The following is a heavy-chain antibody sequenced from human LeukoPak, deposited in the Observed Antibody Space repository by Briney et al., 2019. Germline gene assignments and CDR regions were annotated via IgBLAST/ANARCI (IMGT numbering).Heavy chain of an antibody. CDR2: MNPNSGNT. CDR1: GYTFTSYG. J-gene: IGHJ6*02. Sequence: ASVKVSCKASGYTFTSYGINWVRQATGQGLEWMGWMNPNSGNTGYAQKFQGRVTMTRNTSISTAYMELSSLRSEDTAVYYCARGSYYDFWSGYPRRYYGMDVWGQGTTVTVSS. CDR3: ARGSYYDFWSGYPRRYYGMDV. V-gene: IGHV1-8*02. D-gene: IGHD3-3*01.